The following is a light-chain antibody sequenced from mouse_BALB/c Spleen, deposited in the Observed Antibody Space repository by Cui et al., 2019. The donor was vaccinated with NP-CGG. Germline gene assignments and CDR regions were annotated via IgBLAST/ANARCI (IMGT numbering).Light chain of an antibody. Sequence: VVAQESALTTSPGETVTLTCRSSTGAVTTSNYANWVQEKPDHLFTGLIGGTNNRAPGVPARFSGSLLGDKAALTITGAQTEDEAIYFCALWYSNHWVFGGGTKLTVL. J-gene: IGLJ1*01. CDR1: TGAVTTSNY. CDR3: ALWYSNHWV. V-gene: IGLV1*01. CDR2: GTN.